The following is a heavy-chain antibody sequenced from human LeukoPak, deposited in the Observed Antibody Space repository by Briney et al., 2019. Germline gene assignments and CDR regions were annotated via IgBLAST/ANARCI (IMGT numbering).Heavy chain of an antibody. CDR2: INPNSGGT. CDR1: GYTFTGYY. V-gene: IGHV1-2*02. D-gene: IGHD6-19*01. CDR3: ARETKTSSGWQTYFDY. J-gene: IGHJ4*02. Sequence: GASVKVSCKASGYTFTGYYMHWVRQAPGQGLEWMGWINPNSGGTNYAQKFQGRVTMARDTSISTAYMELSRLRSDDTAVYYCARETKTSSGWQTYFDYWGQGTLVTVSS.